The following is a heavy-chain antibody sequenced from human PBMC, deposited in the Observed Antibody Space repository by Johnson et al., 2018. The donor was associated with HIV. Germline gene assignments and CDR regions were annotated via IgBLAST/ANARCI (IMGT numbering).Heavy chain of an antibody. D-gene: IGHD6-6*01. Sequence: QVQLVESGGGVVRPGGSLRLSCAASGFTFSDYYMSWIRQAPGKGLEWVSYISSSGSTIYYVDSVKGRFPISSDNAKNTLYLQMNSLRAEDTAVYYCAKDRRTYSSSADAFDIWGQGTMVTVSS. CDR3: AKDRRTYSSSADAFDI. CDR1: GFTFSDYY. J-gene: IGHJ3*02. CDR2: ISSSGSTI. V-gene: IGHV3-11*04.